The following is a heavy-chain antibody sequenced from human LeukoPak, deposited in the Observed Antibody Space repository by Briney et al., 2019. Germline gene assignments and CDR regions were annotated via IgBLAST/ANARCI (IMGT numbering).Heavy chain of an antibody. V-gene: IGHV4-39*07. Sequence: SETLSLTCTVSGGSISSSSYYWGWIRQPPGKGLEWIGSIYYSGSTYYNPSLKSRVTISVDTSKNQFSLKLSSVTAADTAVYYCARAGSYRGYFDYWGQGTLVTVSS. CDR1: GGSISSSSYY. CDR2: IYYSGST. CDR3: ARAGSYRGYFDY. D-gene: IGHD1-26*01. J-gene: IGHJ4*02.